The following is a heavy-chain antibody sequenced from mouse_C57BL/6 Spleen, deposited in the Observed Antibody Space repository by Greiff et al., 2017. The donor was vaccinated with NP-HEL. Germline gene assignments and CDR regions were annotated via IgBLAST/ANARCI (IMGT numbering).Heavy chain of an antibody. V-gene: IGHV12-3*01. CDR1: GFPITSGYS. Sequence: VQLVASGPGLVKPSQSLFLTCSITGFPITSGYSWIWFRQSPGKPLEWMGYITHSGEPFYNPSLQSPISITRETSKNQFFLQLNSVTTEDTAMYYCAGDRLGYWYFDVWGTGTTVTVSS. CDR2: ITHSGEP. CDR3: AGDRLGYWYFDV. J-gene: IGHJ1*03.